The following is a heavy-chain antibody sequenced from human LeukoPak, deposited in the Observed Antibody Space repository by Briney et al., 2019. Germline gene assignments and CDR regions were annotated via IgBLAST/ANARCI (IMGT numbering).Heavy chain of an antibody. J-gene: IGHJ4*02. D-gene: IGHD3-22*01. CDR1: GFTFSSYS. V-gene: IGHV3-48*01. CDR2: ISSRSSTI. Sequence: PGGSLRLSCAASGFTFSSYSMNWVRQAPGKGLEWVSYISSRSSTIYYADSVKGRFTISRDNAKNSLYLQMSSLRAEDTAVYYCARPYDSSGYLTGYWGQGTLVTVSS. CDR3: ARPYDSSGYLTGY.